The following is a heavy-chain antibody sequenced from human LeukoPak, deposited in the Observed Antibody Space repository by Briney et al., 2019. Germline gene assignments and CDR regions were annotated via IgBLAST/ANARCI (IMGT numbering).Heavy chain of an antibody. J-gene: IGHJ4*02. CDR1: GGSISSSSYY. V-gene: IGHV4-39*01. D-gene: IGHD6-6*01. CDR2: IYYSGST. Sequence: PSETLSLTCTVSGGSISSSSYYWGWIRQPPGKGLEWIGSIYYSGSTYYNPSLKSRATISVDTSKNQFSLKLSSVTAADTAVYYCARHVIYPRPPRYFDYWGQGTLVTVSS. CDR3: ARHVIYPRPPRYFDY.